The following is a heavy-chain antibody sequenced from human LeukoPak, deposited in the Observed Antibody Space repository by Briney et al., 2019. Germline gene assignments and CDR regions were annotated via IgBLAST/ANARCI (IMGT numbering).Heavy chain of an antibody. V-gene: IGHV3-21*06. J-gene: IGHJ4*02. D-gene: IGHD3-16*01. CDR1: GFTFSDYD. CDR2: ISGRSSHT. CDR3: GRAFPPLRTSSAGDL. Sequence: GSLRLSCSASGFTFSDYDMNCIRQAPGKGLEWISAISGRSSHTYYGDSVKGRFSISRDNAKNLLYLQMNGLGAEDTAVYYCGRAFPPLRTSSAGDLWGQGTLVTVSS.